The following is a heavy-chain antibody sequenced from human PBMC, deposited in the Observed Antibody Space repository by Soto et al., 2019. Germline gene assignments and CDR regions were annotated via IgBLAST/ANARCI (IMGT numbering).Heavy chain of an antibody. CDR2: INSDGSST. CDR3: ARARFYDFWSGYWGGEYYYYMDV. D-gene: IGHD3-3*01. CDR1: GFTFSSYW. J-gene: IGHJ6*03. V-gene: IGHV3-74*01. Sequence: GGSLRLSCAASGFTFSSYWMHWVRQAPGKGLVWVSRINSDGSSTSYADSVKGRFTISRDNAKNTLYLQMNSLRAEDTAVYYCARARFYDFWSGYWGGEYYYYMDVWGKGTTVTVSS.